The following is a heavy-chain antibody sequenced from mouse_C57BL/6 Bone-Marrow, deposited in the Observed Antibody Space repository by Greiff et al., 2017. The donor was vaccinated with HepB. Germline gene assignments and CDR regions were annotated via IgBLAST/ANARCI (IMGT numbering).Heavy chain of an antibody. J-gene: IGHJ4*01. CDR2: INYDGSST. CDR1: GFTFSDYY. V-gene: IGHV5-16*01. Sequence: EVKLMESAGGLVQPGSSMKLSCTASGFTFSDYYMAWVRQVPEKGLEWVANINYDGSSTYYLDSLKSRFIISRDNAKNILYLQMSSLKSEDTATYYCARVGDGYPYYYAMDYWGQGTSVTVSS. CDR3: ARVGDGYPYYYAMDY. D-gene: IGHD2-3*01.